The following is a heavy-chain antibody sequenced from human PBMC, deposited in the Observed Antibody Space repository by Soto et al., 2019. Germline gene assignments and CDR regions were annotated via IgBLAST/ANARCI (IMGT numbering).Heavy chain of an antibody. CDR1: GFSLSTSGVG. D-gene: IGHD3-22*01. V-gene: IGHV2-5*02. J-gene: IGHJ4*02. CDR2: IYWDDDK. CDR3: PRHMTMNGYFDY. Sequence: QITLKESGPTLVKPTQTLTLTCTFSGFSLSTSGVGVGWIRQPPGKALEWLALIYWDDDKRYSPSLKSRLTITTDTTKHPLGLTMTTMEHVDTATYNCPRHMTMNGYFDYWGEGTLVTVCS.